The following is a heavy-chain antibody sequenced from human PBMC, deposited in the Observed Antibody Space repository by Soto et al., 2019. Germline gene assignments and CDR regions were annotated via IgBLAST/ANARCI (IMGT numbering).Heavy chain of an antibody. CDR1: GGTFSSYA. V-gene: IGHV1-69*01. CDR2: IIPIFGTA. Sequence: QVQLVQSGAEVKKPGSSVKVSCKASGGTFSSYAISWVRQAPGQGLAWMGGIIPIFGTANYAQKFQGRVTITADESTTTAYMERSSLRAEGTAVYYCARDLKRYYDSSGYGYYYYGMDVWGQGTTVTVSS. CDR3: ARDLKRYYDSSGYGYYYYGMDV. J-gene: IGHJ6*02. D-gene: IGHD3-22*01.